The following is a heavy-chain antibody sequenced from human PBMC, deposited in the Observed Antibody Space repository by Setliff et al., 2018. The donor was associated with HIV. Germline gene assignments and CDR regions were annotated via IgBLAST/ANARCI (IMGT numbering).Heavy chain of an antibody. D-gene: IGHD3-22*01. Sequence: SETLSLTCTVTGGSISSGGFYWTWIRQHPGKGLEWIGYIYNTGSTYHSPSLESRVTISVDTSENQFSLRLNSVTAADTAVYYCARYRYYYDSSGYGRWFDPWGQGTLVTVSS. V-gene: IGHV4-31*03. CDR3: ARYRYYYDSSGYGRWFDP. CDR2: IYNTGST. J-gene: IGHJ5*02. CDR1: GGSISSGGFY.